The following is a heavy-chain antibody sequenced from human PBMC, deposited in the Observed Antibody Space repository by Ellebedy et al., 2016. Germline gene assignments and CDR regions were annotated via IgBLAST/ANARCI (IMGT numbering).Heavy chain of an antibody. CDR2: IRQKSRGYST. J-gene: IGHJ4*02. D-gene: IGHD1-26*01. V-gene: IGHV3-72*01. CDR1: GFTFSDYH. CDR3: GASAIGNIFDY. Sequence: GESLKISCAASGFTFSDYHMDWVRQAPGKGLEWVGRIRQKSRGYSTEYAASVKGRFTISREDSKNSLYLQMDSLKPEDTAVYYCGASAIGNIFDYWGQGALVAVSS.